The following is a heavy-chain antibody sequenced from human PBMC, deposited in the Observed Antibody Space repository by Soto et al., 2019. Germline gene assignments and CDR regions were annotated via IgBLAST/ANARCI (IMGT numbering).Heavy chain of an antibody. CDR1: GFTFNNYA. J-gene: IGHJ4*02. CDR3: ARTDKFNSQSSGWANRFDY. D-gene: IGHD6-19*01. V-gene: IGHV3-23*01. CDR2: LTSGGTT. Sequence: EVQLLESGGGLVHPGESLTLFCAVSGFTFNNYAMTWVRQAPGKGLEWVSTLTSGGTTHYGDTVKGRFTISRDNSKSTVYLQMNSLRAEDTAVYYCARTDKFNSQSSGWANRFDYWGQGTLVSVSS.